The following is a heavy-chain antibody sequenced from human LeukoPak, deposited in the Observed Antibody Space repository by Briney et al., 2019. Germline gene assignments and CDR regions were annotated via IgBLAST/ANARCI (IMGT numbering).Heavy chain of an antibody. D-gene: IGHD2-2*03. J-gene: IGHJ4*02. CDR1: GYILTGYY. CDR3: TRGRRLDNAPTAPCEY. V-gene: IGHV1-2*02. Sequence: GASANVSCKASGYILTGYYMHWVRQAPGQGLEWMGWINPNSGDTDYAQKFQGRVTMTRDTSIRTVYMELSSLKSDDTAVYYCTRGRRLDNAPTAPCEYWGQGTLVTVSS. CDR2: INPNSGDT.